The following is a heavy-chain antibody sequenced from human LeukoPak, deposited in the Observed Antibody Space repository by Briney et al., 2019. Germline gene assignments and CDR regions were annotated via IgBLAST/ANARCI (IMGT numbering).Heavy chain of an antibody. CDR1: GFTVSSNY. V-gene: IGHV3-66*01. J-gene: IGHJ4*01. D-gene: IGHD2-15*01. CDR3: AREYCSGGSCYSRYDY. Sequence: GGSLRLSCAASGFTVSSNYMSWVRQAPGKGLEWVSVIYSGGSTYYADSVKGRFTISRDNSKNTLYLQMNSLRAEDTAVYYCAREYCSGGSCYSRYDYWGHGTLVTVSS. CDR2: IYSGGST.